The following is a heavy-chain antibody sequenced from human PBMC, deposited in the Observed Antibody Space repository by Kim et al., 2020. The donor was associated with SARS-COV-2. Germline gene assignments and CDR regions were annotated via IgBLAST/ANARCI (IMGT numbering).Heavy chain of an antibody. J-gene: IGHJ4*02. CDR3: AKSQGDY. CDR2: GGNE. V-gene: IGHV3-23*01. Sequence: GGNESYEDARTGRFPISRDNSKNTLYLQMNSLGAAETAVYYCAKSQGDYWGQGTLVTVSS.